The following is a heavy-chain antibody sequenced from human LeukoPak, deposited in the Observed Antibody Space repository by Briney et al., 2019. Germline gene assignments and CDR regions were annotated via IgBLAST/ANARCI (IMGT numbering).Heavy chain of an antibody. CDR3: ARFYGGNSDGAFDI. Sequence: GGSLRLSCAASGFTFSSYGMHWVRQAPGKGLEWVAVIWYDGSNKYYADSVKGRFTISRDNSKNTLSLQMISLRAEDTAVYYCARFYGGNSDGAFDIWGQGTMVTVSS. J-gene: IGHJ3*02. D-gene: IGHD4-23*01. CDR2: IWYDGSNK. V-gene: IGHV3-33*01. CDR1: GFTFSSYG.